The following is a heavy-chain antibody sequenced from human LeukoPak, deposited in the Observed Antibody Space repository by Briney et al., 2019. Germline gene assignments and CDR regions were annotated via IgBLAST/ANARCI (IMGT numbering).Heavy chain of an antibody. CDR1: GYTFTTYG. D-gene: IGHD1-1*01. Sequence: VSVNVSCKASGYTFTTYGISWVRQAPGQGLEWIGWISAYKGNTNYAQKFQGRVTMTTDTSTSTAYMELRSLTSDDTAVYYCARDRDWNLDYWGQGTLVTVSS. J-gene: IGHJ4*02. CDR2: ISAYKGNT. CDR3: ARDRDWNLDY. V-gene: IGHV1-18*01.